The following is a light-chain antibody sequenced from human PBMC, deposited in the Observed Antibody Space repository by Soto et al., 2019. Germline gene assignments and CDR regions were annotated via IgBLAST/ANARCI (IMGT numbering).Light chain of an antibody. CDR3: NSYADSNKFV. J-gene: IGLJ1*01. CDR1: SSDVGGYNY. CDR2: EVS. Sequence: QSALTQPPSASGSPGQSVTISCTGTSSDVGGYNYVSWYRQHPGKAPKLMIYEVSKRPSGVPDRFSGSKSGNTASLTVSGLQAEDEADYYCNSYADSNKFVFGSGTKVTVL. V-gene: IGLV2-8*01.